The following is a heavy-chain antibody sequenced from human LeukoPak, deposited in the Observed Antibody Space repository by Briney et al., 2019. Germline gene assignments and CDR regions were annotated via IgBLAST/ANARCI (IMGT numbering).Heavy chain of an antibody. Sequence: ASLRVSCKASGYTFTDYYMHWVRQAPGQGLEWMGWINPNSGGANYAQKFQDRVTMTTDTSVSTAYMELSRLRSDDTAMFFCARAGFVDAPMVHFDYWGQGTLVTVSS. V-gene: IGHV1-2*02. CDR2: INPNSGGA. D-gene: IGHD5-18*01. CDR3: ARAGFVDAPMVHFDY. CDR1: GYTFTDYY. J-gene: IGHJ4*02.